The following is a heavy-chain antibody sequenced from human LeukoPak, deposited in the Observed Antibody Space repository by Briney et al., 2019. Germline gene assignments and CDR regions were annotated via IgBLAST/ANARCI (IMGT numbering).Heavy chain of an antibody. CDR1: GGTFSSYA. CDR2: IIPILGIA. CDR3: AREEGPTMVRGVIIGEYFDY. Sequence: SVKVSCKASGGTFSSYAISWVRQAPGQGLEGMGRIIPILGIANYAQKFQGRVTITADKSTSTAYMEPSSLRSEDTAVYYCAREEGPTMVRGVIIGEYFDYWGQGTLVTVSS. V-gene: IGHV1-69*04. D-gene: IGHD3-10*01. J-gene: IGHJ4*02.